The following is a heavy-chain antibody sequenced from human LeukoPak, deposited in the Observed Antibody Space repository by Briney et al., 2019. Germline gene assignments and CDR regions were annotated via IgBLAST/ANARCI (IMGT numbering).Heavy chain of an antibody. J-gene: IGHJ5*02. Sequence: ASVKVSCKASGYTFTGYYMHWVRQATGQGLEWMGWMNPNSGNTGYAQKFQGRVTITRNTSISTAYMELSSLRSEDTAVYYCARGGIAVAGRGKWFDPWGQGTLVTVSS. D-gene: IGHD6-19*01. V-gene: IGHV1-8*03. CDR3: ARGGIAVAGRGKWFDP. CDR1: GYTFTGYY. CDR2: MNPNSGNT.